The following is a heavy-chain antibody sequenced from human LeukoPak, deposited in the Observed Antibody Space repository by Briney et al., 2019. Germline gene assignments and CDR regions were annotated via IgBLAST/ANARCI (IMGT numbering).Heavy chain of an antibody. D-gene: IGHD4-17*01. CDR3: ASANGDYDAFDI. V-gene: IGHV4-31*11. J-gene: IGHJ3*02. Sequence: SETLSLTCAVSGGSISSGGYYWSWIRQHPGKGLEWIGYIYYSGSTYYNPSLKSRVTISVDTSKNQFSLKLSSVTAADTAVYYCASANGDYDAFDIWGQGTMVTVSS. CDR2: IYYSGST. CDR1: GGSISSGGYY.